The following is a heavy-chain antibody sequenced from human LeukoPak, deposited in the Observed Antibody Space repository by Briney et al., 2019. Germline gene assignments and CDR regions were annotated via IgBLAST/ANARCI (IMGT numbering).Heavy chain of an antibody. Sequence: SETLSLTYTVSGGSISSGGYYWSWSRQPPGKGLEWIGYIYHSGSTYYNPSLKSRVTISVDRSKNQFSLKLSSVTAADTAVYYCARSAQVVPPLLDYWGQGTLVTVSS. CDR2: IYHSGST. J-gene: IGHJ4*02. CDR1: GGSISSGGYY. V-gene: IGHV4-30-2*01. D-gene: IGHD2-15*01. CDR3: ARSAQVVPPLLDY.